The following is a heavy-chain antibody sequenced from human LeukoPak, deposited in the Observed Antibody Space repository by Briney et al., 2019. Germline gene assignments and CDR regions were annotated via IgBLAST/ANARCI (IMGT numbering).Heavy chain of an antibody. CDR3: AGDAVAGRYESRINYFDY. CDR2: ISSSGSTI. D-gene: IGHD6-19*01. Sequence: QSGGSLRLSCAASGFTFSSYEMNWVRQAPGKGLEWVSYISSSGSTIYYADSVKGRFTISRDNAKNSLYLQMNSLRAEDTAVYYCAGDAVAGRYESRINYFDYWGQGTLVTVSS. CDR1: GFTFSSYE. J-gene: IGHJ4*02. V-gene: IGHV3-48*03.